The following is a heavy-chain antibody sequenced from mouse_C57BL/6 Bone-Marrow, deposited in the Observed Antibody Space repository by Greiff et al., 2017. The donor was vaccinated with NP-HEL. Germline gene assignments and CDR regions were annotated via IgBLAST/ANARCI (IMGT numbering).Heavy chain of an antibody. D-gene: IGHD3-2*02. Sequence: VQLQQSGPELVKPGASVKISCKASGYSFTSYYIHWVKQRPGQGLEWIGWIYPGSGNTKYNEKFKGKATLTADTSSSTAYMQLSSLTSEDSAVYYCARSHSSGYSWFAYWGQGTLVTVSA. CDR3: ARSHSSGYSWFAY. CDR1: GYSFTSYY. V-gene: IGHV1-66*01. CDR2: IYPGSGNT. J-gene: IGHJ3*01.